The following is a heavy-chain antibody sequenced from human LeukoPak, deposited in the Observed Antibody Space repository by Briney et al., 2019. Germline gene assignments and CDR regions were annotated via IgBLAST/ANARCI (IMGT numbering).Heavy chain of an antibody. CDR1: GFPFGDYT. CDR3: SKGGHFDY. CDR2: IRSKVSGGTT. V-gene: IGHV3-49*04. D-gene: IGHD2-15*01. Sequence: PGRSLRLSCTASGFPFGDYTMTWARQAPGKGLEWVGFIRSKVSGGTTEYAASVKGRFTISRDDSKNIAYLQMNSLETDDTAVYYCSKGGHFDYWGQGTLVTVSS. J-gene: IGHJ4*02.